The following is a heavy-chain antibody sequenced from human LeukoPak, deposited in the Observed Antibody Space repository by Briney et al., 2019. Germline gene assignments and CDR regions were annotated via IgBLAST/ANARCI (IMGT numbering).Heavy chain of an antibody. J-gene: IGHJ4*02. CDR3: ARVSSGYYLYYFDY. V-gene: IGHV3-23*01. CDR2: ISGSGGST. D-gene: IGHD3-22*01. CDR1: GFTFSSYA. Sequence: PGGSLGLSCAASGFTFSSYAMSWVRQAPGKGLEWVSAISGSGGSTYYADSVKGRFTISRDNSKNTLYLQMNSLRAEDTAVYYCARVSSGYYLYYFDYWGQGTLVTVSS.